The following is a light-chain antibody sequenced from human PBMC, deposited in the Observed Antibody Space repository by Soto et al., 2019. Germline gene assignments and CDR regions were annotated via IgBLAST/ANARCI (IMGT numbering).Light chain of an antibody. V-gene: IGKV3-15*01. Sequence: ELVMTQSPATLSVSPLERATLSFWASETVATNLAWYQQKPGQAPRLLISGASTRAAGISDRFRGSGSGTEFTLTISSLRSEDSAIYYCQQYFEWPPMTFGQGTKVDSK. CDR1: ETVATN. CDR3: QQYFEWPPMT. J-gene: IGKJ1*01. CDR2: GAS.